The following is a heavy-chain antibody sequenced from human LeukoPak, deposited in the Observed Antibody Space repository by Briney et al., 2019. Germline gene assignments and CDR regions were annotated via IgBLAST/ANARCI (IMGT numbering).Heavy chain of an antibody. Sequence: ASVKVSCKASGGTFSSYAISWVRQAPGQGLEWMGGIIPIFGTANYAQKFQGRVTITRNTSISTAYMELSSLRSEDTAVYYCARSGSSSWDYYYYLDVWGKGTTVTVSS. CDR2: IIPIFGTA. CDR3: ARSGSSSWDYYYYLDV. J-gene: IGHJ6*03. CDR1: GGTFSSYA. D-gene: IGHD6-6*01. V-gene: IGHV1-69*05.